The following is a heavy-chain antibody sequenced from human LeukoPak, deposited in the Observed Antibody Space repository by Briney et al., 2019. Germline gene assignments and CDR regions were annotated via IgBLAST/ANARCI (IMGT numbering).Heavy chain of an antibody. J-gene: IGHJ4*02. CDR1: GFSFSGYY. V-gene: IGHV3-11*01. D-gene: IGHD3-22*01. CDR3: AKPFIYYYDSSGDFDY. Sequence: GGSLRLSCAASGFSFSGYYMTWIRQAPEKGLEWGSYISSSGSTKYYADSVKCRFTISRDNAKNSLYLQMNSLRAEDTAVYYCAKPFIYYYDSSGDFDYWGQGTLVTVSS. CDR2: ISSSGSTK.